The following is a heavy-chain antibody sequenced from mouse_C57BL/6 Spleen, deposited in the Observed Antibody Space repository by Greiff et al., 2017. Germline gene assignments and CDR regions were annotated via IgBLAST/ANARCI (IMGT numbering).Heavy chain of an antibody. J-gene: IGHJ2*01. Sequence: VQLQQPGAELVRPGTSVKLSCKASGYTFTSYWMHWVKQRPGQGLEWIGVIDPSDSYTNYNQKFKGKATLTVDTSSSTAYMQLSSLTSEDSAVYYCATTVVARGPYYFDYWGQGTTLTVSS. CDR2: IDPSDSYT. D-gene: IGHD1-1*01. CDR1: GYTFTSYW. CDR3: ATTVVARGPYYFDY. V-gene: IGHV1-59*01.